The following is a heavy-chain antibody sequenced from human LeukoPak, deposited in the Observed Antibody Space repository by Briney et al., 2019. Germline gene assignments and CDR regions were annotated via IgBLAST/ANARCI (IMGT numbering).Heavy chain of an antibody. V-gene: IGHV4-34*08. D-gene: IGHD3-22*01. CDR2: INHSGST. Sequence: SETLSLTCTVSGGTISSYFWSWIRQPPGKGLEWIGEINHSGSTNYNPSLKSRVTISVDTSKNQFSLKLSSVTAADTAVYYCRVNYDSSGYEDYWGQGTLVTVSS. J-gene: IGHJ4*02. CDR1: GGTISSYF. CDR3: RVNYDSSGYEDY.